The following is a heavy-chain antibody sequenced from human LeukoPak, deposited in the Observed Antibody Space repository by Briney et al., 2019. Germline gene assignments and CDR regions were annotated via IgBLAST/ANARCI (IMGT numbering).Heavy chain of an antibody. CDR2: ISYDGSNK. CDR3: AKDGASYYYYGMDV. J-gene: IGHJ6*02. CDR1: GFSFNNAW. Sequence: GGSLRLSCVGSGFSFNNAWVTWVRQAPGKGLEWVAVISYDGSNKYYADSVKGRFTISRDNSKNTMYLQMNSLRAEDTAVYYCAKDGASYYYYGMDVWGQGTTVTVSS. V-gene: IGHV3-30*18.